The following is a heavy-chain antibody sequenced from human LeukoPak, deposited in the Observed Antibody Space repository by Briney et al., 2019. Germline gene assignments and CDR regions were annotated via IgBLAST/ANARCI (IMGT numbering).Heavy chain of an antibody. CDR1: GGSISSYY. Sequence: PSETLSLTCTVSGGSISSYYWSWIRQPPGKGLEWIGYIYYSGSTNYNPSLKSRVTISADTSKNQFSLKLSSVTAADTAVYYCARVLRLRFDYWGQGTLVTVSS. J-gene: IGHJ4*02. D-gene: IGHD5-12*01. V-gene: IGHV4-59*12. CDR2: IYYSGST. CDR3: ARVLRLRFDY.